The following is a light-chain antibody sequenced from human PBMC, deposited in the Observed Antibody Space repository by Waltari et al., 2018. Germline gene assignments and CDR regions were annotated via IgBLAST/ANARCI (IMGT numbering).Light chain of an antibody. V-gene: IGKV3-20*01. Sequence: EIVLTQSPGTLSLSPGERATLSCRASQSIGKYLVWYQQKPGQAPRLLMYAASTAATGIPDRFRGSGSGTDFSLTISRLEPEDFAVYYCQKYDRLPATFGQGTKVEIK. CDR3: QKYDRLPAT. CDR1: QSIGKY. J-gene: IGKJ1*01. CDR2: AAS.